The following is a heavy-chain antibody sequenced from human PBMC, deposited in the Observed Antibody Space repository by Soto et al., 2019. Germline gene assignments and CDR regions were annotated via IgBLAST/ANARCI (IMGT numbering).Heavy chain of an antibody. Sequence: SETLSLTCTVSGGSISSYYWSWIRQPPGKGLEWIGYIYYSWSTNYNPSLKSRVTISVDTSKNQFSLKLSSVTAADTAVYYCARDRISYYYYYMDVWGKGTTVTVSS. CDR1: GGSISSYY. CDR2: IYYSWST. D-gene: IGHD3-3*02. V-gene: IGHV4-59*01. J-gene: IGHJ6*03. CDR3: ARDRISYYYYYMDV.